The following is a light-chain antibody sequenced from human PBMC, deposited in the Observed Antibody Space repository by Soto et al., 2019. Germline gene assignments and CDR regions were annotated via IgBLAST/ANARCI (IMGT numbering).Light chain of an antibody. CDR2: SSS. CDR1: QSISTY. J-gene: IGKJ1*01. CDR3: QQYNSYSRT. V-gene: IGKV1-39*01. Sequence: DIQMAQSPSSLSASVGDSVPLTCRASQSISTYLNWYQQKPGKAPRLLIYSSSRLQGGVPPRFSGGGSVTDFTLTISSLQPDDFATYYCQQYNSYSRTFGQGTKVDIK.